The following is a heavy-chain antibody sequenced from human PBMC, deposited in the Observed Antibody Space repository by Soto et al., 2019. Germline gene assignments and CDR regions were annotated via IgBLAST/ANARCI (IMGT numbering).Heavy chain of an antibody. V-gene: IGHV3-7*03. CDR1: GFTFSSSW. Sequence: EVQLVESGGGLVQPGGSLRLSCAASGFTFSSSWMSWVRQAPGKGLEWVATIEQDGSDKYYVDSVKGRFTISRDNAKNSLFLQMNSLRAEDTALYYCARDPHCSSTSCYAGDYWGQVTLVTVSS. D-gene: IGHD2-2*01. CDR2: IEQDGSDK. CDR3: ARDPHCSSTSCYAGDY. J-gene: IGHJ4*02.